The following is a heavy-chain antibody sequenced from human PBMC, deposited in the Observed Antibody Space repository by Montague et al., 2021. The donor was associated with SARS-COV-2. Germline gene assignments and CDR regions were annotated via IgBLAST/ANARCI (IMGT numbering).Heavy chain of an antibody. CDR1: GGSISSSTYY. J-gene: IGHJ4*02. CDR2: IHHSGST. V-gene: IGHV4-39*01. Sequence: SETLSLTCTVSGGSISSSTYYWGWIRQPPGKGLEWIGSIHHSGSTYYNPSLETRVTISVDTSKNQFSLKLSSVTAADTAVFYCARHGYTKFWSGMDVWGQGTLVIVSS. D-gene: IGHD6-13*01. CDR3: ARHGYTKFWSGMDV.